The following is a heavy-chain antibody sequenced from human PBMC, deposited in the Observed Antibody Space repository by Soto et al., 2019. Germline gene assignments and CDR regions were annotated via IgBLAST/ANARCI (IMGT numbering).Heavy chain of an antibody. CDR1: GGSFSGYY. D-gene: IGHD2-15*01. V-gene: IGHV4-34*01. J-gene: IGHJ3*02. CDR2: INHSGST. CDR3: ASENTTYCSGGSCYYAFDI. Sequence: SETLSLTCAVYGGSFSGYYWSWIRQPPGKGLEWIGEINHSGSTNYNPSLKSRVTISVDTSKNQSSLKLSSVTAADTAVYYCASENTTYCSGGSCYYAFDIWGQGTMVTVSS.